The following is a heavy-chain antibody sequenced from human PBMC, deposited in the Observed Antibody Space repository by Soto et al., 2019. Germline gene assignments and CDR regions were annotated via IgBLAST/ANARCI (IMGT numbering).Heavy chain of an antibody. Sequence: GGSLRLSCVASGFTFDTYGIHWVRRAPGKGLQWVALISYEGSNTYYADSVRGRFTISRDNSKNALYLQMNTLRPEDTGVYYCARVTPGNNLYYFSGLDFWGQGTSVTVSS. D-gene: IGHD1-1*01. CDR2: ISYEGSNT. J-gene: IGHJ6*02. CDR1: GFTFDTYG. CDR3: ARVTPGNNLYYFSGLDF. V-gene: IGHV3-30-3*01.